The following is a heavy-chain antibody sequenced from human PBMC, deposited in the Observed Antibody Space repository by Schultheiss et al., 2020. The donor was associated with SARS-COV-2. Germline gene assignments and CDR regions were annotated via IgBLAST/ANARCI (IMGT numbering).Heavy chain of an antibody. J-gene: IGHJ4*02. Sequence: GSLRLSCAASGFTFSSYGMHWVRQAPGKGLEWVAVISYDGSNKYYADSVKGRFTISRDNTKNTLYLQMSSLRAEDTAVYYCARVGAYCSGGSCYDYWGQGTLVTVSS. CDR1: GFTFSSYG. D-gene: IGHD2-15*01. CDR3: ARVGAYCSGGSCYDY. V-gene: IGHV3-30*03. CDR2: ISYDGSNK.